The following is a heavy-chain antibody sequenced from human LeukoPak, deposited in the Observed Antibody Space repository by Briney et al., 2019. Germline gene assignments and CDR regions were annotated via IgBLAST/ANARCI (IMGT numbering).Heavy chain of an antibody. D-gene: IGHD3-22*01. V-gene: IGHV3-7*01. CDR2: INHNGNVN. Sequence: GGSLRLSCAASGFTFSSYWMNWARQAPGKGLEWVASINHNGNVNYYVDSVKGRFTISRDNAKNSLYLQMNSLRAEDTAVYYCARVAELDYYDSSPLNWFDYWGQGTLVTVSS. CDR3: ARVAELDYYDSSPLNWFDY. CDR1: GFTFSSYW. J-gene: IGHJ4*02.